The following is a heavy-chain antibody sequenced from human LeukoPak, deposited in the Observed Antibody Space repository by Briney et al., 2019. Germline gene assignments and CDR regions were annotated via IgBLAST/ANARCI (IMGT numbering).Heavy chain of an antibody. Sequence: GESLKISCKGSGYSFTTYWISWVRQMPGKGLGWMGRIDPSDSYTNYSPSFQGHVTISADKSFSTAYLQWTSLKASDTAMYYCARHAKAYGSSCDYWGQGTLVTVSS. CDR1: GYSFTTYW. J-gene: IGHJ4*02. V-gene: IGHV5-10-1*01. D-gene: IGHD6-13*01. CDR2: IDPSDSYT. CDR3: ARHAKAYGSSCDY.